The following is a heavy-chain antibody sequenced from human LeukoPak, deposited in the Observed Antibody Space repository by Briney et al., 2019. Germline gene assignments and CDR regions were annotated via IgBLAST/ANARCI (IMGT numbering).Heavy chain of an antibody. D-gene: IGHD5-18*01. J-gene: IGHJ6*02. V-gene: IGHV1-8*01. CDR2: MNPNSGNT. CDR3: ASEGGYSYGYNYYGMDV. Sequence: GASVKVSCKASGYTFTSYDINWVRQATGQGLEWMGWMNPNSGNTGYAQKFQGRVTMTRNTSISTAYMELSSLRSEDTAVYYCASEGGYSYGYNYYGMDVWGQGTTVTVSS. CDR1: GYTFTSYD.